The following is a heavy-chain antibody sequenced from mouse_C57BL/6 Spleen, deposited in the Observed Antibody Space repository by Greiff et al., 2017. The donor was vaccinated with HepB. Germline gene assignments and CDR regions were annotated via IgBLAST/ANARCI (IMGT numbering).Heavy chain of an antibody. J-gene: IGHJ1*03. CDR1: GYAFTNYL. V-gene: IGHV1-54*01. Sequence: VQLQQSGAELVRPGTSVKVSCKASGYAFTNYLIEWVKQRPGQGLEWIGVINPGSGGTNYNEKFKGKATLTADKSSSTAYMQLSSLTSEDSAVYFCARGVTTVVASYWYFDVWGTGTTVTVSS. CDR2: INPGSGGT. CDR3: ARGVTTVVASYWYFDV. D-gene: IGHD1-1*01.